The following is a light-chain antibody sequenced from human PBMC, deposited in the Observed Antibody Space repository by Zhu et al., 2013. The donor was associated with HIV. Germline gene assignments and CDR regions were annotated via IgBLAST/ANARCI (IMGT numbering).Light chain of an antibody. V-gene: IGKV3-20*01. Sequence: EIVLTQSPGTLSLSPGDSATLSCRASETVARNYLAWYQQKPGQTPRLLISAASRRATAIPDRFIGSGSGTDFTLTISSLQAEDVAVYYCQHYNNWPPGFGQGTRLEIK. CDR3: QHYNNWPPG. J-gene: IGKJ5*01. CDR1: ETVARNY. CDR2: AAS.